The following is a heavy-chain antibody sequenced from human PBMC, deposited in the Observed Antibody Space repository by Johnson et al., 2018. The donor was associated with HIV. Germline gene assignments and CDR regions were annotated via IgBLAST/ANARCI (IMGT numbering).Heavy chain of an antibody. Sequence: QVQLVESGGGVVQPGRSLKIYCAVSEFTFSDYAMHLVRLAPGKGLQWVGVISYDGNKKYSADSVRGRFTISRDISKNTLYLQMDSLRPDDTALYYCARGRKDIGAADGLDNDAFDMWGQGTLVTISS. CDR2: ISYDGNKK. CDR1: EFTFSDYA. CDR3: ARGRKDIGAADGLDNDAFDM. J-gene: IGHJ3*02. D-gene: IGHD6-13*01. V-gene: IGHV3-30*04.